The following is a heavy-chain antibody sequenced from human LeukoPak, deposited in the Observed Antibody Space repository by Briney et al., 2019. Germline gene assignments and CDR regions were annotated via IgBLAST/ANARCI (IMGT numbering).Heavy chain of an antibody. CDR1: GFTFSSYA. J-gene: IGHJ4*02. V-gene: IGHV3-23*01. D-gene: IGHD4-23*01. CDR3: AKARTVVTDYFDY. Sequence: GGSLRLSCAAFGFTFSSYAMSWVRQAPGKGLEWVSAISGSGGSTYYADSVKGRFTISRDNSKNTLYLQMNSLRAEDTAVYYCAKARTVVTDYFDYWGQGTLVTVSS. CDR2: ISGSGGST.